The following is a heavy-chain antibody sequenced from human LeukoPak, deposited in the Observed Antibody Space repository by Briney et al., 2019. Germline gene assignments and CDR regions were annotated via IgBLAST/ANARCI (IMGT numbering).Heavy chain of an antibody. D-gene: IGHD4-17*01. J-gene: IGHJ5*02. CDR2: ITADGGST. CDR1: GFTFRSYA. CDR3: ASGAGDYEFDP. Sequence: PGGSLRLSCAVSGFTFRSYAMNWVRQAPGKGLEWVAAITADGGSTHYTTSVKGRFTISRDNSKNTLYLQMNSLRAEDTAVYYCASGAGDYEFDPWGQGTLVTVSS. V-gene: IGHV3-23*01.